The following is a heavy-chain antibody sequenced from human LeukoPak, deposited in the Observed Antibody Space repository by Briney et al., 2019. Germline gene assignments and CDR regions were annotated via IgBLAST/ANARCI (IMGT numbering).Heavy chain of an antibody. CDR3: AKESRYCSSTSCYVYYYYGMDV. J-gene: IGHJ6*02. V-gene: IGHV3-30*18. CDR1: GFTFSNYG. CDR2: LWYGGSNK. D-gene: IGHD2-2*01. Sequence: QPGRSLRLSCAASGFTFSNYGMHWVRQAPGKGLEWVAVLWYGGSNKYYADSVKGRFTISRDNSKNTLYLQMNSLRAEDTAVYYCAKESRYCSSTSCYVYYYYGMDVWGQGTTVTVSS.